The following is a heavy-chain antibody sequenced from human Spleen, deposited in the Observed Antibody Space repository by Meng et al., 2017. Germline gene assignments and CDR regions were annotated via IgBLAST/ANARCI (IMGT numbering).Heavy chain of an antibody. D-gene: IGHD2-15*01. Sequence: EVQLVESGGGLVQPGGSLRLSCAASGFTVSSNYMSWVRQAPGKGLEWVSFIDNGGSAYYADSVKGRFTISRDNFKNTLYLQMNSLRAEDTAVYYCAKDFQAAPVYFDYWGQGTLVTVAS. CDR2: IDNGGSA. J-gene: IGHJ4*02. CDR3: AKDFQAAPVYFDY. CDR1: GFTVSSNY. V-gene: IGHV3-66*01.